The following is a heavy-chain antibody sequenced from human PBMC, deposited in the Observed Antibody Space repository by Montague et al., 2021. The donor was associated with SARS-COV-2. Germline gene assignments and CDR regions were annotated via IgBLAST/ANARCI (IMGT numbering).Heavy chain of an antibody. CDR2: IYSGGST. Sequence: SLRLSCAASGFTVSSNYMSWVRQAPGKGLEWVSVIYSGGSTYYADSVKGRFTISRDNSKNTLYLQMNSLRAEDTAAYYCARDPALYYYYMDVWGKGTTVTVSS. CDR1: GFTVSSNY. V-gene: IGHV3-66*01. J-gene: IGHJ6*03. CDR3: ARDPALYYYYMDV.